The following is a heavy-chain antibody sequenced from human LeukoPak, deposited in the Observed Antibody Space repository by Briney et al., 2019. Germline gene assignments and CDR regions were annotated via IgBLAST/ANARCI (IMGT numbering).Heavy chain of an antibody. V-gene: IGHV1-2*02. CDR3: TRLLYSSGWYPSGY. CDR2: INPNSGGT. Sequence: ASVKVSCKASGYTFTAYYIYWVRQAPGQGLEWMGWINPNSGGTKYAQKFQDRVTMTRDTSISTAYMELGRLRSDDTAVYYCTRLLYSSGWYPSGYWGQGTLVSVSS. CDR1: GYTFTAYY. D-gene: IGHD6-19*01. J-gene: IGHJ4*02.